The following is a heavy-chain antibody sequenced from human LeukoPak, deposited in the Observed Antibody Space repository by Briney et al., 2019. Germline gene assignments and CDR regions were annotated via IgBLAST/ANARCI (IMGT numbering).Heavy chain of an antibody. Sequence: GGSPGLSCAASGFTFSSYAMSWVRQAPGKGLEWVSAISGSGGSTYYADSVKGRFTISRDNSKNTLYLQMNSLRAEDTAVYYCAKDSTYSSGWYGSWGQGTLVIVSS. D-gene: IGHD6-19*01. V-gene: IGHV3-23*01. CDR2: ISGSGGST. CDR3: AKDSTYSSGWYGS. J-gene: IGHJ5*02. CDR1: GFTFSSYA.